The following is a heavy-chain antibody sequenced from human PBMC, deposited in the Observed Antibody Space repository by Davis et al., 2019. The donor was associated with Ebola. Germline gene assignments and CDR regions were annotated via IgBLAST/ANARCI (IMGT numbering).Heavy chain of an antibody. Sequence: PGGSLRLSCSASGFTFSSYWMHWVRQAPGKGLVWVSRISSDGSSTSYADSVRGRFTISRDNAKNTLYLQMDGLRAEDTAVYHCARVIHFPGIGTDVWGQGATVTVSS. V-gene: IGHV3-74*01. CDR2: ISSDGSST. CDR3: ARVIHFPGIGTDV. CDR1: GFTFSSYW. D-gene: IGHD2/OR15-2a*01. J-gene: IGHJ6*02.